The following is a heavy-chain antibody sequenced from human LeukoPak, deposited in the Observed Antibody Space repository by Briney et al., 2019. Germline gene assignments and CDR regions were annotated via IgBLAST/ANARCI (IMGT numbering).Heavy chain of an antibody. CDR3: ATSSGWSGNDY. CDR2: FDPEDGET. CDR1: GFTFSSYS. Sequence: PGGSLRLSCAASGFTFSSYSMNWVRQAPGKGLEWMGGFDPEDGETIYAQKFQGRVTMTEDTSTDTAYMELSSLRSEDTAVYYCATSSGWSGNDYWGQGTLVTVSS. D-gene: IGHD6-19*01. J-gene: IGHJ4*02. V-gene: IGHV1-24*01.